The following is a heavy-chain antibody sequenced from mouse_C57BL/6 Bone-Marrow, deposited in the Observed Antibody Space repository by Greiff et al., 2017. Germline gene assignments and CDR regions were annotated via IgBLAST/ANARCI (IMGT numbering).Heavy chain of an antibody. CDR1: GYTFTSYW. D-gene: IGHD4-1*01. CDR2: IYPTSGRT. V-gene: IGHV1-55*01. Sequence: VQLQQPGAELVKPGASVKMSCKASGYTFTSYWITWVKQRPGQGLEWIGDIYPTSGRTNYNEKFKSKAILTVETSSNTAYMQRSSLTSEDSAVFYWARSGPLGRSFDYWGQGTTLTVSS. CDR3: ARSGPLGRSFDY. J-gene: IGHJ2*01.